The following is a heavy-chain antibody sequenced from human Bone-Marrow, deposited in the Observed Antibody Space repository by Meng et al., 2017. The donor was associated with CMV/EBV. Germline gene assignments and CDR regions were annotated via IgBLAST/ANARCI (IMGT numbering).Heavy chain of an antibody. J-gene: IGHJ4*02. CDR3: ARGTKRPCTGTSCYTLDS. D-gene: IGHD2-2*02. V-gene: IGHV3-74*01. CDR2: INNDGSDT. Sequence: GESLKISCAASGFTFSTYWMHWVRQAPGKGLVWVSRINNDGSDTTYADSVKGRFTISRDNAKNTLYLQMNSLRGEDTAVYYCARGTKRPCTGTSCYTLDSWGQGTLVTVSS. CDR1: GFTFSTYW.